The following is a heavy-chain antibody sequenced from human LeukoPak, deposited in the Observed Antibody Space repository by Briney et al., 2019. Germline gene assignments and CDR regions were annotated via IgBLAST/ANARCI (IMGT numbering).Heavy chain of an antibody. CDR3: ARGGYDYSNYFDY. V-gene: IGHV4-59*01. Sequence: PSETLSLTCTVSGGSISSYYWSWIRQPPGKGLEWIGYIYYSGSTNYHPSLKSRVTISVDTSKNQFSLKLSSVTAADTAVYYCARGGYDYSNYFDYWGQGTLVTVSS. CDR1: GGSISSYY. D-gene: IGHD4-11*01. J-gene: IGHJ4*02. CDR2: IYYSGST.